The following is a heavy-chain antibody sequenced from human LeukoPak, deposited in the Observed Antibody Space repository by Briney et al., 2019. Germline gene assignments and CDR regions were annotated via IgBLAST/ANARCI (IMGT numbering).Heavy chain of an antibody. Sequence: GGSLRFSCVASGFTLSCHSMHWVRQAPGKLLGGVALIWYDGTRENHADSVKGRFTISRDLSKNTLNLQINSLRVDDTAVFYCARDLSFGSLDFRGQGTLVTVSS. J-gene: IGHJ4*02. CDR1: GFTLSCHS. D-gene: IGHD1-26*01. CDR3: ARDLSFGSLDF. V-gene: IGHV3-33*01. CDR2: IWYDGTRE.